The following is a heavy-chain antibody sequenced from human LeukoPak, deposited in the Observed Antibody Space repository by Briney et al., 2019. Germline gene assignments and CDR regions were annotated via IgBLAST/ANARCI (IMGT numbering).Heavy chain of an antibody. V-gene: IGHV3-23*01. CDR3: AKAPVTSCRGAYCYPFDS. J-gene: IGHJ4*02. Sequence: GGSLRLSCAASGFTLSTYAMSWVRQTPGKGLEWVAATSSSDAGTYHADSVRGRFTISRDNSKNTLYLQMNSLRAEDAAVYLCAKAPVTSCRGAYCYPFDSWGQGTLVTVSS. CDR1: GFTLSTYA. D-gene: IGHD2-21*01. CDR2: TSSSDAGT.